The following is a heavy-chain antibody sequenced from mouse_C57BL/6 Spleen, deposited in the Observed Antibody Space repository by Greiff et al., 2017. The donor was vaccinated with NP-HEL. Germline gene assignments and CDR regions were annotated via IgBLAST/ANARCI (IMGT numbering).Heavy chain of an antibody. CDR3: ARMSADGSGYGYFDV. CDR2: IDPSDSYT. J-gene: IGHJ1*03. D-gene: IGHD1-1*01. V-gene: IGHV1-69*01. Sequence: VQLQQPGAELVMPGASVKLSCKASGYTFTSYWMHWVKQRPGQGLEWIGEIDPSDSYTNYNQKFKGKSTLTVDKSSSTAYMQLSSLTSEDSAVYYCARMSADGSGYGYFDVWGTGTTVTVSS. CDR1: GYTFTSYW.